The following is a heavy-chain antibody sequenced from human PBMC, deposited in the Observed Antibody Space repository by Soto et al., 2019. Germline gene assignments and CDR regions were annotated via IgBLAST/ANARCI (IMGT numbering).Heavy chain of an antibody. CDR1: GFTFRSFT. Sequence: GGSLRLSCAASGFTFRSFTMNWVRQAPGKGLEWVSTISSNSAYIYYTDALRGRFTISRDNAKNSLHLQMNNRRAEDTAVYYCTRDASRDSSARGWFDPWGPGTLVTVSS. D-gene: IGHD6-13*01. J-gene: IGHJ5*02. V-gene: IGHV3-21*01. CDR2: ISSNSAYI. CDR3: TRDASRDSSARGWFDP.